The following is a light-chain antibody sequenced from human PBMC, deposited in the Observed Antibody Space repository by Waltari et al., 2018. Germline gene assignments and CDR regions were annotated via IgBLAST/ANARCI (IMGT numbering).Light chain of an antibody. V-gene: IGLV2-14*03. Sequence: QSALTQPASVSGSPGQSITISCTGTISDVGVFNYVSWFQQHPDKAPRLLIFDVTNRPSGVSNRCAGSTTGNTASLTISVLQAEDEADYYCSSYTSRATWVFGGGTRLAVL. CDR1: ISDVGVFNY. CDR2: DVT. CDR3: SSYTSRATWV. J-gene: IGLJ3*02.